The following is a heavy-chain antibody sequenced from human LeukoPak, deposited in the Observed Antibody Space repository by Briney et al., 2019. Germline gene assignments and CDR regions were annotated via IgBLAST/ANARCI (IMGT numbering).Heavy chain of an antibody. Sequence: GALRLSCLTSGFPFSSYAMHWVRPAPGKGLEYVSAISSNGGSTYYANSVKGRFTISRDNSKNTLYLQMGSLRAEDMAVYYCARDLYDSSGLDAFDIWGQGTMVTVSS. J-gene: IGHJ3*02. CDR2: ISSNGGST. CDR3: ARDLYDSSGLDAFDI. V-gene: IGHV3-64*01. D-gene: IGHD3-22*01. CDR1: GFPFSSYA.